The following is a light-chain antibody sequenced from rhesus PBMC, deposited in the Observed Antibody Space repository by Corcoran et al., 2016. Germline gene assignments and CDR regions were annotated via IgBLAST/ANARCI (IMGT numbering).Light chain of an antibody. J-gene: IGKJ4*01. CDR2: AAS. CDR1: QNIYRN. CDR3: QQYYDYPLT. V-gene: IGKV1S8*01. Sequence: DIQMTQSPSALSASVGDRVTISCRASQNIYRNLAWYQQKPGKAPKVLIYAASTLQSGTPSRFSGSGSGTDFTLTISSLQPEGSAVYYCQQYYDYPLTFGGGTKVELK.